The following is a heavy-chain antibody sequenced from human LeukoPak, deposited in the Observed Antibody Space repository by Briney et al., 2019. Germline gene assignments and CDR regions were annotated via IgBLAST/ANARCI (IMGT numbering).Heavy chain of an antibody. CDR2: INHSGST. CDR3: AREPRYCSGGSCAFDP. CDR1: AGSFSGYY. D-gene: IGHD2-15*01. Sequence: SETLSLTCAVYAGSFSGYYGSWIRQPPGKGLEWIGEINHSGSTNYNPSLKGRVTISVDTSKNQFSLKLSSVTAADTAVYYCAREPRYCSGGSCAFDPWGQGTLVTVSS. J-gene: IGHJ5*02. V-gene: IGHV4-34*01.